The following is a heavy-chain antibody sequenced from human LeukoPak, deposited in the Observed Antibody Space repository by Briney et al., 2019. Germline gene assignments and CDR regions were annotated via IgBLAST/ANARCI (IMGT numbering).Heavy chain of an antibody. V-gene: IGHV3-30*04. CDR1: GFTFSSYA. D-gene: IGHD6-19*01. CDR2: ISYDGSNK. Sequence: GGSLRLSCAASGFTFSSYAMHWVRQAPGKGLEWVAVISYDGSNKYYADSVKGRFTISRDNSKNTLYLQMNSLRAEDTAVYYCASQQWLVLFDYWGQGTLVTVSS. CDR3: ASQQWLVLFDY. J-gene: IGHJ4*02.